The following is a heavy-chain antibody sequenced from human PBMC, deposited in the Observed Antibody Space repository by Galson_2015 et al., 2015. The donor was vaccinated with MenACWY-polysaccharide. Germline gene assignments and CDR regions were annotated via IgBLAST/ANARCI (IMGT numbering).Heavy chain of an antibody. CDR2: ISADGGNT. D-gene: IGHD6-19*01. V-gene: IGHV3-43*02. J-gene: IGHJ4*02. CDR3: IKVGSSGWHCFDS. CDR1: GFTFVDYA. Sequence: SLRLSCAASGFTFVDYAIHWVRQAPGKGLEWVYLISADGGNTYYGDSVKGRFTISRDKYKNSLYLQMNSLRTEDTALYYCIKVGSSGWHCFDSWGQGTLATVSS.